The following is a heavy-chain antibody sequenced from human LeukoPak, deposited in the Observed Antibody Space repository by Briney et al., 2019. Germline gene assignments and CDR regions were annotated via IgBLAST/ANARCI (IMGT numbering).Heavy chain of an antibody. D-gene: IGHD2-2*03. V-gene: IGHV4-4*02. CDR2: IYHSGST. CDR3: ARMDIVVVPAAMRENYYFDY. J-gene: IGHJ4*02. CDR1: GGSISSSNW. Sequence: SGTLSLTCAVSGGSISSSNWWSWVRQPPGKGLEWLGEIYHSGSTNYNPSLKSRVTISVDKSKNQFSLKLSSVTAADTAVYYCARMDIVVVPAAMRENYYFDYWGQGTLVTVSS.